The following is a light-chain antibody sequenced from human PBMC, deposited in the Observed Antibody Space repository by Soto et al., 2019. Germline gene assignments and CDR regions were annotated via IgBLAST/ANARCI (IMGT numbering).Light chain of an antibody. Sequence: DIQMTQSPSTLSAGVGDRVTITCRASQRISTYLNWYQQKPGKAPTLLIYAASSLQSGVPSRFSGGGSGTDFTLTINTLRPEDFATYFCQQCYSSPRTFGQGTKVDIK. CDR2: AAS. CDR3: QQCYSSPRT. J-gene: IGKJ1*01. CDR1: QRISTY. V-gene: IGKV1-39*01.